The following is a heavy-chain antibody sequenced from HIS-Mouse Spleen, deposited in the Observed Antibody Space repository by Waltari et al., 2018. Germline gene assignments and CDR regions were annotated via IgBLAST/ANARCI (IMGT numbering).Heavy chain of an antibody. V-gene: IGHV4-39*07. Sequence: QLQLQESGPGLVKPSETLSLTCTVSGGSISSSSSYWGGIRPPPGKGLEWIGSIYYSWSTYYNPSLKSRVTISVDTSKNQFSLKLSSVTAADTAVYYCAREIPYSSSWYDWYFDLWGRGTLVTVSS. CDR3: AREIPYSSSWYDWYFDL. CDR1: GGSISSSSSY. CDR2: IYYSWST. D-gene: IGHD6-13*01. J-gene: IGHJ2*01.